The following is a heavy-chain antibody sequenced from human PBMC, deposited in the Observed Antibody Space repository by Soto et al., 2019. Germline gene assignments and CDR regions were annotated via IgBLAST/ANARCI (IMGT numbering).Heavy chain of an antibody. J-gene: IGHJ4*02. CDR1: GFTFSSYR. CDR2: ISSSSSTI. CDR3: ARPNYYGSWSYDY. Sequence: EVQLVESGGGLVQPGGSLRLSCAASGFTFSSYRMNWVRQAPGKGLEWVSYISSSSSTIHYADSVKGRFTISRDNAKNSLYLQMNRLRAEYTAVYYCARPNYYGSWSYDYWGQGTLVTVSS. V-gene: IGHV3-48*01. D-gene: IGHD3-10*01.